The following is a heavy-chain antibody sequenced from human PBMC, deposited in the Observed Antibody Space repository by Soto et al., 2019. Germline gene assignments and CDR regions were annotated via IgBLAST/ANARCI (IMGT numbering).Heavy chain of an antibody. V-gene: IGHV4-30-2*01. Sequence: QLQLQESGSGLVKPSQTLSLNCAVSGGAISSGGYSWSWIRQPPAQGLEWIGYICHSGSTYCNPSLKRRVTTAVDRSKDQFSLKLSSVTAADTAVYYCARDPGLWGRGTLVTVSS. CDR3: ARDPGL. J-gene: IGHJ2*01. CDR2: ICHSGST. CDR1: GGAISSGGYS.